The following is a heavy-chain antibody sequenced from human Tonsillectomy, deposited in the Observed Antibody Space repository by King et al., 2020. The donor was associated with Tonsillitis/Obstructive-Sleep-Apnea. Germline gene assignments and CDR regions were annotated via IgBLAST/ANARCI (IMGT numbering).Heavy chain of an antibody. CDR2: INGGNGNT. J-gene: IGHJ4*02. Sequence: QLVKSGAEVKKPGASVKVSCKASGYTFSGYAMNWVRQAPGQGLEWMGWINGGNGNTKYSQKFQGRVAITRDISASTAYMELSSLTSEDTAVYYCARDWWGFDYWGQGTLVTVSS. CDR3: ARDWWGFDY. D-gene: IGHD2-8*02. CDR1: GYTFSGYA. V-gene: IGHV1-3*01.